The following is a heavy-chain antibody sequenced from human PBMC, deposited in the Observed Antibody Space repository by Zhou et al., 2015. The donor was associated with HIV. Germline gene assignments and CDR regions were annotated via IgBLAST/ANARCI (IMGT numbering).Heavy chain of an antibody. D-gene: IGHD6-19*01. V-gene: IGHV1-69*01. J-gene: IGHJ6*02. Sequence: QLQLVQSGAEVKKPGSSVKVSCKASGGTFSSYSISWVRQAPGHGLQWVRGINPIFGTANSAQNFQGRVTFTAHESTSTAYMDLSSLRSEDTAVYYCARASVAVTVTSSYYAMDVWGQGTTVIVSS. CDR2: INPIFGTA. CDR3: ARASVAVTVTSSYYAMDV. CDR1: GGTFSSYS.